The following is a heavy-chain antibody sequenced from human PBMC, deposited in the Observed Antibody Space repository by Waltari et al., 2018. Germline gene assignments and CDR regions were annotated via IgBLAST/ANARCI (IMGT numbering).Heavy chain of an antibody. D-gene: IGHD6-13*01. CDR1: GGSISSYH. CDR2: IYYSGST. Sequence: QVQLQESGPGLVKPSETLSLTCTVSGGSISSYHWTWFRPPPGKGLEWIEYIYYSGSTNYNPSLKSRVTISVDTSKNQFPLKLSSVTAADTAVYYCARGGYSAGENYYYMDVWGKGTTVTVSS. J-gene: IGHJ6*03. CDR3: ARGGYSAGENYYYMDV. V-gene: IGHV4-59*01.